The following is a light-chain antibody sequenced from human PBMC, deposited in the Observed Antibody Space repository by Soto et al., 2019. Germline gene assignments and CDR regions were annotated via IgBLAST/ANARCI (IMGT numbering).Light chain of an antibody. CDR1: QSVCSN. V-gene: IGKV3-15*01. J-gene: IGKJ5*01. CDR3: QQYTNWPPIT. Sequence: EIRLTQSPATLPVSPGERATLSCRASQSVCSNLAWFQQKPGQAPRLLIYGSSTRATGVPARFSGSGSGADFTLTISNLQSEDFAVYYCQQYTNWPPITFGQGTRLEIK. CDR2: GSS.